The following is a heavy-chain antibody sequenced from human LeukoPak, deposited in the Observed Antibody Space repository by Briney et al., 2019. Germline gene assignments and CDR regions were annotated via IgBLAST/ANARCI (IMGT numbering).Heavy chain of an antibody. J-gene: IGHJ5*02. D-gene: IGHD2-15*01. CDR2: IRYDGSDK. Sequence: PGGSLRLSCAASGFMFKNYDMHWVRQAPGKGLEWVAVIRYDGSDKYYADSMKGRFTISRDDAKNMLFLQMNSLRAEDTAVYYCVRGGPSTWSWGQGTLVTVSS. V-gene: IGHV3-33*01. CDR1: GFMFKNYD. CDR3: VRGGPSTWS.